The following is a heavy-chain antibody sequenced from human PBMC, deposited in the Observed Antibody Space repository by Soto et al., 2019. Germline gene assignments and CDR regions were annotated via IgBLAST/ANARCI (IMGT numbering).Heavy chain of an antibody. J-gene: IGHJ3*02. CDR2: INPSGGST. Sequence: QVQLVQSGAEVKKPGASVKVSCKASGYTFTSYYMHWVRQAPGQGLEWMGIINPSGGSTSYAQKFQGRVTMTRDTSTSTVYMELSSLRSEDTAVYYCARPLQSYDSSGKGAFDIWGQGTMVTVSS. CDR3: ARPLQSYDSSGKGAFDI. CDR1: GYTFTSYY. D-gene: IGHD3-22*01. V-gene: IGHV1-46*01.